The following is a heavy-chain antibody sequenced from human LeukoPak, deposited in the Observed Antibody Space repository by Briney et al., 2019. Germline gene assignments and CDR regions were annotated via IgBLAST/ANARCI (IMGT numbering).Heavy chain of an antibody. CDR1: GYTFTGYY. V-gene: IGHV1-2*02. D-gene: IGHD3-10*01. Sequence: ASVKVSCKASGYTFTGYYMHWVRQAPGQGLEWMGWINPKSGGTNYAQKFQGRVTMTRDTSTSTAYMELRSLRSDDTAVYYCARDTYGSGSYYISDYWGQGTLVTVSS. CDR2: INPKSGGT. CDR3: ARDTYGSGSYYISDY. J-gene: IGHJ4*02.